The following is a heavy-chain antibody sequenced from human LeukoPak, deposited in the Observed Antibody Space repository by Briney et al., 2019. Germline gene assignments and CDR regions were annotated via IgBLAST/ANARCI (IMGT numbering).Heavy chain of an antibody. V-gene: IGHV1-8*01. CDR3: ARLIGYYDFWSGYYHHYYYYYMDV. J-gene: IGHJ6*03. Sequence: ASVKVSCKASGYTFTSYDINWVRQAPGQGLEWMGWMNPNSGNTVYAQKFQGRVTMTRNTSISTAYMELSSLRSEDTAVYYCARLIGYYDFWSGYYHHYYYYYMDVWGKGTTVTVSS. CDR2: MNPNSGNT. CDR1: GYTFTSYD. D-gene: IGHD3-3*01.